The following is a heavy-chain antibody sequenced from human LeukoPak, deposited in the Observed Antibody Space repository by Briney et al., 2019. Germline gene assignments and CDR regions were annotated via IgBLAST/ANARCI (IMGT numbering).Heavy chain of an antibody. CDR1: GYTFTGYY. CDR3: ARIRGSSSWNNWFDP. CDR2: INPNSGGT. Sequence: ASVKVSCKASGYTFTGYYMHWVRQAPGQGLEWMGWINPNSGGTNYAQKFQGRVTMTRDTSISTAYMELSRLGSDDTAVYYCARIRGSSSWNNWFDPWGQGTLVTVSS. V-gene: IGHV1-2*02. D-gene: IGHD6-13*01. J-gene: IGHJ5*02.